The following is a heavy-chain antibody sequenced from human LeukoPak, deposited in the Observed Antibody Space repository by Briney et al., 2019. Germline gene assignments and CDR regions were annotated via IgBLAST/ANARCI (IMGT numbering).Heavy chain of an antibody. Sequence: CGPTLLNPTQTLTLTCTFSGLSLSTRGVGVGWIRQPPRKALAWLALIYWDDDKRYGSSLKSRVTITKDTSKNQVVLTMTNMDPVDTATYYCSRTRRGQIGWTNDYWGQGTLVTVSP. D-gene: IGHD3/OR15-3a*01. CDR3: SRTRRGQIGWTNDY. CDR1: GLSLSTRGVG. CDR2: IYWDDDK. V-gene: IGHV2-5*05. J-gene: IGHJ4*02.